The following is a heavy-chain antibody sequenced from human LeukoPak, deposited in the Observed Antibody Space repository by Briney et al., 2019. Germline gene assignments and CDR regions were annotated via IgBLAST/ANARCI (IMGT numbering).Heavy chain of an antibody. V-gene: IGHV4-39*01. CDR3: AIQPWAFDI. J-gene: IGHJ3*02. CDR2: IYYSGST. Sequence: SETLSLTCTVSGGSISSSSYYWGWIRQPPGKGLEWIGGIYYSGSTYYNPSLKSRVTISVDTSKNQFSLKLSSVTAADTAVYYCAIQPWAFDIWGQGTMVTVSS. CDR1: GGSISSSSYY.